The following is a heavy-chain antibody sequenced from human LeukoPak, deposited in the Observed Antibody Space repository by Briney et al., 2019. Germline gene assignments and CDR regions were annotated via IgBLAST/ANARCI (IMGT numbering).Heavy chain of an antibody. CDR1: GGSINSSNYY. CDR3: ARHRDSSGWYDFDY. D-gene: IGHD6-19*01. CDR2: IYYSGST. V-gene: IGHV4-39*01. Sequence: PSETLSLTCTVSGGSINSSNYYWGWIRRPPGKGLEWIGSIYYSGSTYYNPSLKSRVSISVDTSKDQFSLKLSSVTAADTAVYYCARHRDSSGWYDFDYWGQGTLVTVSS. J-gene: IGHJ4*02.